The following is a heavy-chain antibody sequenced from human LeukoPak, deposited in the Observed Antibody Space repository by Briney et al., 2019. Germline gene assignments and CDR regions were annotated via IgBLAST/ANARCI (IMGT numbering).Heavy chain of an antibody. V-gene: IGHV3-7*01. CDR1: GFTFSSYW. Sequence: GGSLRLSCAASGFTFSSYWMSWVRQAPGKGLEWVANIKQDGSEKYYVDSVKGRFTISRDNAKNSLYLQMNSLRAEDTAVYYCARGSEYSSVDFDIWGQGTMVTVSS. J-gene: IGHJ3*02. CDR3: ARGSEYSSVDFDI. D-gene: IGHD6-6*01. CDR2: IKQDGSEK.